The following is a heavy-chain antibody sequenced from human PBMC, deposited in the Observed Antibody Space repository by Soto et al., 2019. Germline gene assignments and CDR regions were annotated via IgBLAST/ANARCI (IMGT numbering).Heavy chain of an antibody. CDR3: ARTAVATPCISDL. CDR2: IYYVGST. V-gene: IGHV4-39*01. J-gene: IGHJ2*01. Sequence: LQLQESGPGLVKPSETLSLTCTVSNGSISSRYYWGWLRQTPGKGLEWIASIYYVGSTYYSPSLESRSTIPEDPPKTQSSRGWNSVPAANTPFYYCARTAVATPCISDLGGRGPLVT. D-gene: IGHD2-15*01. CDR1: NGSISSRYY.